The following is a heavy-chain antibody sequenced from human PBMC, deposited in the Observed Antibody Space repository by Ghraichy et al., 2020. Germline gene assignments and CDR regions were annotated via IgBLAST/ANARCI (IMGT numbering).Heavy chain of an antibody. J-gene: IGHJ4*02. Sequence: SETLSLTCSVSGVSINTYYWGWIRQPPGKGLEYIGYIHSNGCTNCNPSLRSRVSISIDTSKSQFSLKMNSVTAADTAVYYCASSLTPYADSDYWGQGALVTVSS. D-gene: IGHD2-2*01. CDR3: ASSLTPYADSDY. CDR1: GVSINTYY. V-gene: IGHV4-4*08. CDR2: IHSNGCT.